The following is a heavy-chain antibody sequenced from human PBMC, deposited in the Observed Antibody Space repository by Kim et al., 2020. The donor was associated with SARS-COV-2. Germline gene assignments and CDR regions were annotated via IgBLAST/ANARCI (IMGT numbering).Heavy chain of an antibody. J-gene: IGHJ3*02. V-gene: IGHV3-23*01. Sequence: GGSLRLSCATSGFSFSTYGMNWVRQAPGKGLEWVSAISCSGVDTYYINSVKGRFTISRDNSKNTLYLQMNSLRAEDTAVYYCAKDQTVESTIWGQGTMVTVSS. CDR2: ISCSGVDT. D-gene: IGHD4-17*01. CDR1: GFSFSTYG. CDR3: AKDQTVESTI.